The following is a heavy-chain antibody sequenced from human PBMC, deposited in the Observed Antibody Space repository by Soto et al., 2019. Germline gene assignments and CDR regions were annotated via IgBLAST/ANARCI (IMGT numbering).Heavy chain of an antibody. V-gene: IGHV4-34*01. CDR1: GGSFSGYY. Sequence: KPSETLSLTCAVYGGSFSGYYWSWIRQPPGKGLEWIGEINHSGSTNYNPSLKSRVTISVDTSKNQFSLKLSSVTAADTAVYYCASRPSQGGAAAAGYWGQGTLVTVSS. D-gene: IGHD6-25*01. J-gene: IGHJ4*02. CDR3: ASRPSQGGAAAAGY. CDR2: INHSGST.